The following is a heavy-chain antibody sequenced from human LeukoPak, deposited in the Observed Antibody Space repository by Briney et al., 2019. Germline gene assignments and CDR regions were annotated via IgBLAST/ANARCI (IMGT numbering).Heavy chain of an antibody. Sequence: SETLSLTCSVSGVSINTYYWSWIRQPPGKGLEWIGYIYYSGSTDYNPSLKSRVTISVDTSKNQFSLKLSSVTAADTAVYYCAREGGGYYYYYMDVWGKGTTVTVSS. V-gene: IGHV4-59*01. CDR1: GVSINTYY. D-gene: IGHD1-26*01. CDR2: IYYSGST. CDR3: AREGGGYYYYYMDV. J-gene: IGHJ6*03.